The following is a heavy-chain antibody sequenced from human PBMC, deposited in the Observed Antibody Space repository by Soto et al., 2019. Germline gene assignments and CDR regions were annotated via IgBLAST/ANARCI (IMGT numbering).Heavy chain of an antibody. V-gene: IGHV1-3*05. CDR1: GYTFTTYA. D-gene: IGHD6-19*01. CDR3: ARAVAVPADFDY. CDR2: INAGNGNT. Sequence: QVQLVQSGAEEKKPGASVKVSCKASGYTFTTYAMHWVRQAPGQRLEWMGWINAGNGNTKSSQKFQGRVTITRDTSASTAYMELSSLRSEDTAVYYCARAVAVPADFDYWGQGTLVTVSS. J-gene: IGHJ4*02.